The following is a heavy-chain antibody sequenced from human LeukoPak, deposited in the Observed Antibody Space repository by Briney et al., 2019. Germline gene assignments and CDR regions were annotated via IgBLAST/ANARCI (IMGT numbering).Heavy chain of an antibody. CDR2: ISGSGGST. CDR1: GFTFSSNW. D-gene: IGHD6-19*01. CDR3: AKDGDSSGWYVGYFDY. Sequence: GGSLRLSCAASGFTFSSNWMGWVRQAPGKGLEWVSAISGSGGSTYYADSVKGRFTISRDNSKNTLYLQMNSLRAEDTAVYYCAKDGDSSGWYVGYFDYWGQGTLVTVSS. J-gene: IGHJ4*02. V-gene: IGHV3-23*01.